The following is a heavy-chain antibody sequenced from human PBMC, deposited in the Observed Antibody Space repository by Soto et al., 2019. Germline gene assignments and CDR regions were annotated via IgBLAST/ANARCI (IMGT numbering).Heavy chain of an antibody. J-gene: IGHJ5*02. Sequence: QPGGSLRLSCAASGFTFSSYGMHWVRQAPGKGLEWVAVIWYDGSNKYYADSVKGRFTISRDNSKNTLYLQMNSLRAEDTAVYYCAKDASPWYYDFWSGYPNNWFDPWGQGTLVTVSS. CDR2: IWYDGSNK. CDR1: GFTFSSYG. CDR3: AKDASPWYYDFWSGYPNNWFDP. V-gene: IGHV3-33*06. D-gene: IGHD3-3*01.